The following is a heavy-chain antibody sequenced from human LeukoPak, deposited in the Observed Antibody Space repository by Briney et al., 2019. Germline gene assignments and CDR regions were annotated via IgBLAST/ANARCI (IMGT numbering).Heavy chain of an antibody. Sequence: GGSLRLSCAASGFTFDDYAMHWVRQAPGKGLEWVSGISWNSGSIGYADSVKGRFTISRDNAKNSLYLQMNSLRTEDTALYYCAKSGYYDSSGMDWGQGTLVTVSS. J-gene: IGHJ4*02. V-gene: IGHV3-9*01. D-gene: IGHD3-22*01. CDR3: AKSGYYDSSGMD. CDR1: GFTFDDYA. CDR2: ISWNSGSI.